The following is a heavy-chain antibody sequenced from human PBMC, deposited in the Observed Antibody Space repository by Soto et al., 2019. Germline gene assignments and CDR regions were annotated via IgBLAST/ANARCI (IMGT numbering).Heavy chain of an antibody. CDR2: IGDSGAST. D-gene: IGHD1-26*01. CDR3: AKGVELDV. Sequence: EVLLLESGGGLVQPGGSLRLSCEASGFSFSSFAMNWVRQATGKGLEWVSAIGDSGASTYYADSVKGGFTISRDNSRNTLYLQLNSLRAEDTAVYYCAKGVELDVWGNGTTVTVSS. J-gene: IGHJ6*04. V-gene: IGHV3-23*01. CDR1: GFSFSSFA.